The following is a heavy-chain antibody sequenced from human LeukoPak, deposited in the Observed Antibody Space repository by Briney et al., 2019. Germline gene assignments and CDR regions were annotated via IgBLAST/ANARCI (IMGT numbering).Heavy chain of an antibody. CDR2: ISSSSSYT. J-gene: IGHJ4*02. Sequence: PGGSLRLSCAASGFTFSSYKMNWVRQAPGKGLEWVSYISSSSSYTNYADSVKGRFTISRDSAKNSLYLQMNSLRAEDTAVYYCARVTDYYFDYWGQGTLVTVSS. CDR3: ARVTDYYFDY. CDR1: GFTFSSYK. V-gene: IGHV3-21*05. D-gene: IGHD3/OR15-3a*01.